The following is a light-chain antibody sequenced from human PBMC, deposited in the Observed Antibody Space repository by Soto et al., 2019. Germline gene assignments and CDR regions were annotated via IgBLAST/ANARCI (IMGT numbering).Light chain of an antibody. CDR1: MGIRND. V-gene: IGKV1-17*01. Sequence: DVQMTKPQSTLCGAVGARVTITRRESMGIRNDLGWYQQKPGKAPKRLIYAASNLQSGVPSRFSGSGSGTEFTLSISSLQSEDFATDYCLQHNSYPVPFGPGTKVYSK. CDR2: AAS. CDR3: LQHNSYPVP. J-gene: IGKJ3*01.